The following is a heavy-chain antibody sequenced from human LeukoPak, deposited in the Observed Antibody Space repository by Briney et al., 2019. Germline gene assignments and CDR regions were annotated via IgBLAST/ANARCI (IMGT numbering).Heavy chain of an antibody. D-gene: IGHD3-22*01. CDR2: INHSGST. CDR3: ASTQLQTYYYDSSGLDAFDI. CDR1: GGSFSGYY. J-gene: IGHJ3*02. Sequence: SETLSLTCAVYGGSFSGYYWSWIRQPPGKGLEWIGEINHSGSTNYNPSLKSRVTISVDTSKNQFSLKLSSVTAADTAVYYCASTQLQTYYYDSSGLDAFDIWGQGTMITVSS. V-gene: IGHV4-34*01.